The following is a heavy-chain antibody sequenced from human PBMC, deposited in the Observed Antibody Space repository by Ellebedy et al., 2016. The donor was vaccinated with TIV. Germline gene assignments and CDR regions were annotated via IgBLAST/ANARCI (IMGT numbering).Heavy chain of an antibody. D-gene: IGHD3-10*01. Sequence: GESLKISCAASGFTFSSYSMNWVRQAPGKGLEWVSFISDTTTTIDYADSVKGRFTISRDSAKNSLYLQMNSLRDEDTAVYYCERSRALRGVTVEYWGQGTLVTVSS. CDR3: ERSRALRGVTVEY. V-gene: IGHV3-48*02. CDR2: ISDTTTTI. CDR1: GFTFSSYS. J-gene: IGHJ4*02.